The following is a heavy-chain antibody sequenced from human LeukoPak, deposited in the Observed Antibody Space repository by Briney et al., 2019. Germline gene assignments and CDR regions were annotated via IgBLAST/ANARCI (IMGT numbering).Heavy chain of an antibody. J-gene: IGHJ3*02. V-gene: IGHV4-59*01. CDR1: GGSISSYY. CDR2: IYYSGST. D-gene: IGHD3-9*01. CDR3: ARGDYDILTGPDRLHDAFDI. Sequence: PSETLSLTCTVSGGSISSYYWSWIRQPPGKGLEWIGYIYYSGSTNYNPSLKSRVTISVDTSKNQFSLKLSSVTAADTAVYYCARGDYDILTGPDRLHDAFDIWGQGTMVTVSS.